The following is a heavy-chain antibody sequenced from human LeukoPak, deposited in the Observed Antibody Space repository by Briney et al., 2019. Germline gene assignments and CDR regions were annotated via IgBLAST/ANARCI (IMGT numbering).Heavy chain of an antibody. CDR2: IKHDGSEK. D-gene: IGHD3-3*01. V-gene: IGHV3-7*01. CDR1: GLTFSNYW. J-gene: IGHJ6*03. CDR3: ARENTIFGVVISYYYYYYMDV. Sequence: GGSLRLSCAASGLTFSNYWMSWVRQGPGKGLEWVANIKHDGSEKYYIDSVKGRFTISRDNAKNSLYLQMNSLRAEDTTVYYCARENTIFGVVISYYYYYYMDVWGKGTTVTVSS.